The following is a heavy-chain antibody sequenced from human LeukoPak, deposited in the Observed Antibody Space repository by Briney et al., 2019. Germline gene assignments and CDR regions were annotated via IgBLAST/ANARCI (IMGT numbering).Heavy chain of an antibody. D-gene: IGHD3-3*01. CDR1: GFTFSSYS. V-gene: IGHV3-21*01. Sequence: PGGSLRLSCAASGFTFSSYSMNWVRQAPGKGLEWVSSISSSSSYIYYADSVKGRFTISRDNAKNSLYLQMNSLRAEDTAVYYCAGVGNDFWSGYYVYWGQGTLVTVSS. CDR2: ISSSSSYI. CDR3: AGVGNDFWSGYYVY. J-gene: IGHJ4*02.